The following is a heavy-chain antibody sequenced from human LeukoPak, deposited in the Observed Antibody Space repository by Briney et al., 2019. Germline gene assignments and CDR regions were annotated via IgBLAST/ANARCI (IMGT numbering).Heavy chain of an antibody. CDR1: GGSISSYY. CDR3: ARGFSPWDYGDSPLFDY. D-gene: IGHD4-17*01. V-gene: IGHV4-59*01. Sequence: SETLSLTCTVSGGSISSYYWSWIRQPPGKGLEWIGYIYYSGSTNYNPSLKSRVTISVDTSKNQFSLKLSFVTAADTAVYYCARGFSPWDYGDSPLFDYWGQGTLVTVSS. CDR2: IYYSGST. J-gene: IGHJ4*02.